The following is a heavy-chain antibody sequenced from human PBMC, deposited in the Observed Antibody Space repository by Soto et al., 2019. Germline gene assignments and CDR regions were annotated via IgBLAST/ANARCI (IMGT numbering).Heavy chain of an antibody. CDR1: GYTFTSYG. D-gene: IGHD6-19*01. J-gene: IGHJ4*02. Sequence: ASVKVSCKASGYTFTSYGISWVRQAPGQGLEWMGWISAYSGNTNYAQKLQGRVTMTTDTSTSTAYMELRSLRSDDTAVNYCAGDVAVAGPKTRKTLDYWGQETLVTVSS. CDR3: AGDVAVAGPKTRKTLDY. V-gene: IGHV1-18*01. CDR2: ISAYSGNT.